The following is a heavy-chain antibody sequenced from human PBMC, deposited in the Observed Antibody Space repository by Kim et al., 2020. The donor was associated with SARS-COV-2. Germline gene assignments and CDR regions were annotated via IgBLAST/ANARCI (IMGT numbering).Heavy chain of an antibody. J-gene: IGHJ6*01. V-gene: IGHV3-30*04. CDR1: GFTFSSYA. D-gene: IGHD6-19*01. CDR2: ISYDGSNK. CDR3: ARDIAVAGVYYYYGMDV. Sequence: GGSLRLSCAASGFTFSSYAMHWVRQAPGKGLEWVAVISYDGSNKYYADSVTGRFTISRDNSKNTLYLHMNSLRAEETAVYYCARDIAVAGVYYYYGMDV.